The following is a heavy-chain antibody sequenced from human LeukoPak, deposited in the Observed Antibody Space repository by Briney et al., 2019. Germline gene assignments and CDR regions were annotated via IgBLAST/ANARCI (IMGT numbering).Heavy chain of an antibody. CDR3: ARQYITMIVVDGNWFDP. CDR2: IYYSGST. D-gene: IGHD3-22*01. J-gene: IGHJ5*02. Sequence: SQTLSLTCTVSGGSISSGGYYWSWIRQHPGKGLEWIGYIYYSGSTYYNPSLKSRVTISVDKSKNQFSLKLSSVTAADTAVYYCARQYITMIVVDGNWFDPWGQGTLVTVSS. CDR1: GGSISSGGYY. V-gene: IGHV4-31*03.